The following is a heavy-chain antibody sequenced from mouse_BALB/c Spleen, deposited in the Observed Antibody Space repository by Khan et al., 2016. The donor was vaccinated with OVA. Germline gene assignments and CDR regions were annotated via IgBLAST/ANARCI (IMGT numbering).Heavy chain of an antibody. J-gene: IGHJ4*01. V-gene: IGHV9-3-1*01. CDR2: INTYTGEP. CDR1: GYTFTNYG. CDR3: AREVGYRYAMDY. Sequence: QIQLVQSGPELKKPGETVKISCKASGYTFTNYGMNWVKQAPGKGLKWMGWINTYTGEPTYADDFKGRFAFSLETSASTAYLQINNLKNEDTATYFCAREVGYRYAMDYWGQGTSGTVSS. D-gene: IGHD1-2*01.